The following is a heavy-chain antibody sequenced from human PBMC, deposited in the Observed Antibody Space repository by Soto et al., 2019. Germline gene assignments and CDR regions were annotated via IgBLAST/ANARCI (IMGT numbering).Heavy chain of an antibody. CDR3: AREEDTAMPTVYGMDV. V-gene: IGHV3-48*02. CDR2: ISSSSSTI. J-gene: IGHJ6*02. D-gene: IGHD5-18*01. Sequence: GGSLRLSCAASGFTFSSYSMNWVRQAPGKGLEWVSYISSSSSTIYYADSVKGRFTISRDNAKNSLYLQMNSLRDEDTAVYYCAREEDTAMPTVYGMDVWGQGTTVTVSS. CDR1: GFTFSSYS.